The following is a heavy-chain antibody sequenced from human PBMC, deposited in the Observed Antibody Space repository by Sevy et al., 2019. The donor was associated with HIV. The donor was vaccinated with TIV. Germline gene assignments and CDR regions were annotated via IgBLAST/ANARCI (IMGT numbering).Heavy chain of an antibody. CDR3: AKDTVFGSSSAYYYYGMDV. CDR2: ISGSGGST. D-gene: IGHD6-6*01. V-gene: IGHV3-23*01. Sequence: EGSLRLSCAASGFTFSSYAMSWVRQAPGKGLEWVSAISGSGGSTYHADSVKGRFTISRDNSKNTLYLQMNSLRAEDTAVYYCAKDTVFGSSSAYYYYGMDVWGQGTTVTVSS. CDR1: GFTFSSYA. J-gene: IGHJ6*02.